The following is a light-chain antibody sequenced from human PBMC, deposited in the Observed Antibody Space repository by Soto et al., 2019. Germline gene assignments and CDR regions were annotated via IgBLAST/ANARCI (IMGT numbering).Light chain of an antibody. CDR2: DVS. J-gene: IGLJ1*01. Sequence: QSVLTQPASVSGSPGQSITISCTGTSSDVGGYNYVSWYQQHPGKAPKLMIYDVSNRPSGVSNRFSGSKSGNTASLTISGLQAEDEADYYSSSYTSSSTWVFGTGTKVTVL. V-gene: IGLV2-14*01. CDR1: SSDVGGYNY. CDR3: SSYTSSSTWV.